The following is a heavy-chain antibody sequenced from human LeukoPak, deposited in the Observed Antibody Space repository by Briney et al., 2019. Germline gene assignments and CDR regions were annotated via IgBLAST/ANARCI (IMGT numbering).Heavy chain of an antibody. Sequence: GGSLRLSCAASGFTFSSYAMSWVRQAPGKGLEWVAFIHYDGSKKYYADSVKGRFTVSRDNAKNSLYLQMNSLRAEDTAVYYCARDSPTGDYWGQGTLVTVSS. CDR2: IHYDGSKK. J-gene: IGHJ4*02. CDR3: ARDSPTGDY. CDR1: GFTFSSYA. D-gene: IGHD2-8*02. V-gene: IGHV3-30*02.